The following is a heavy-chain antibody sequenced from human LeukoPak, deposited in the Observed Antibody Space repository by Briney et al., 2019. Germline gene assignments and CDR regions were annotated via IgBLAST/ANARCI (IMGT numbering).Heavy chain of an antibody. CDR2: IIPIFGTA. CDR3: ARDICGGDCYSAY. Sequence: SVKVSCKASGGTFSSYAISWVRQAPGQGLEWMGGIIPIFGTANYAQKFQGRVTITADESTSTAYMELSSLRSEDTAAYYCARDICGGDCYSAYWGQGTLVTVSS. D-gene: IGHD2-21*02. J-gene: IGHJ4*02. CDR1: GGTFSSYA. V-gene: IGHV1-69*13.